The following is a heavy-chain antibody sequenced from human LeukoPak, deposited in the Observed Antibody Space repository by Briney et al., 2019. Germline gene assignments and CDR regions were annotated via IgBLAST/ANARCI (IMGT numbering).Heavy chain of an antibody. CDR2: ISSSSYI. CDR1: GFTFSSYR. J-gene: IGHJ4*02. V-gene: IGHV3-21*01. Sequence: GGSLRLSCAASGFTFSSYRMNWIRQAPGKGLEWVSSISSSSYIYYADSVKGRFTISRDNAKNSLYLQMNSLRAEDTAVYYCAREWTAMVMDYWGQGTLVTVSS. D-gene: IGHD5-18*01. CDR3: AREWTAMVMDY.